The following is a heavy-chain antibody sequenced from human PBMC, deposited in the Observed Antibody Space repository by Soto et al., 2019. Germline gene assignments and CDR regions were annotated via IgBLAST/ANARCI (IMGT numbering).Heavy chain of an antibody. CDR1: GFTFSSYW. CDR2: IDNAGSSV. Sequence: EVQLVESGGGLVQPGGSLRLSCAASGFTFSSYWMNWVRQAPGKGLVLVSRIDNAGSSVRYADSVKGRFTISRDNAKNTLYLQMNILRAEDTAVYYCTRVVGSVSGMDVWGQGTTVTVSS. V-gene: IGHV3-74*01. CDR3: TRVVGSVSGMDV. J-gene: IGHJ6*02. D-gene: IGHD3-16*01.